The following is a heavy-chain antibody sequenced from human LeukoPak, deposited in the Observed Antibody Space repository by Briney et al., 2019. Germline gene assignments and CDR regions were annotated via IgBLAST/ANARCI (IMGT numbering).Heavy chain of an antibody. CDR3: AKELGYSGSYFSRGAFDT. CDR2: ISGSGGST. V-gene: IGHV3-23*01. D-gene: IGHD1-26*01. CDR1: GFTFSSYA. Sequence: PGGSLRLSCAASGFTFSSYAMSWVRQAPGKGLEWVSAISGSGGSTYYADSVKGRFTISRDNSKNTLYLQMNSLRAEDTAVYYCAKELGYSGSYFSRGAFDTWGQGTMVTVSS. J-gene: IGHJ3*02.